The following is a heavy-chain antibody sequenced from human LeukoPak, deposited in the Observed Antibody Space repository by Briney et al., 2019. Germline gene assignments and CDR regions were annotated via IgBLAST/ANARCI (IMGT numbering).Heavy chain of an antibody. CDR1: GGTFSSYA. V-gene: IGHV1-69*04. J-gene: IGHJ6*02. CDR3: ARHNYDSSYYYYGMDV. Sequence: SVKVSCKASGGTFSSYAISWVRQAPGQGLEWMGRIIPILGIANYAQKFQGRVAITADKSTSTAYMELSSLRSEDTAVYYCARHNYDSSYYYYGMDVWGQGTTVTVSS. D-gene: IGHD3-22*01. CDR2: IIPILGIA.